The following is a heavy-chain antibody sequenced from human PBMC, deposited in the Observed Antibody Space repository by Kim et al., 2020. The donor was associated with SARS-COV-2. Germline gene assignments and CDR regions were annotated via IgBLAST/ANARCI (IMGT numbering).Heavy chain of an antibody. V-gene: IGHV3-53*01. D-gene: IGHD6-13*01. CDR2: LYSDETT. J-gene: IGHJ4*02. CDR1: GFTVSSNY. CDR3: ASAGIASPGSIDYFDY. Sequence: GGSLRLSCAASGFTVSSNYMTWVRQAPGKRLEWVSFLYSDETTYYTDSVKGRFTISRDYSKNTLYLQMSRLRAEDTAVYYCASAGIASPGSIDYFDYWGQGTLVTVSS.